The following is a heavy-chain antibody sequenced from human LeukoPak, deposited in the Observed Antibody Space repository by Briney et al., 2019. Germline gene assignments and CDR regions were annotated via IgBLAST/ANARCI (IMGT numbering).Heavy chain of an antibody. Sequence: PSETLSLTCTVSGGSISSSSYYWGWIRQPPGKGLEWIGSIYYSGSTYYNPSLKSRVTISVDTSKNQFSLKLTSVTAADTAVYYCARGMAVAGRGNWFDPWGQGTLVTVSS. CDR3: ARGMAVAGRGNWFDP. CDR2: IYYSGST. J-gene: IGHJ5*02. V-gene: IGHV4-39*01. D-gene: IGHD6-19*01. CDR1: GGSISSSSYY.